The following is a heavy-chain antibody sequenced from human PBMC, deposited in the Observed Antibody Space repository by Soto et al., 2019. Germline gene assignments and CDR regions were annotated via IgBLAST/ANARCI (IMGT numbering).Heavy chain of an antibody. J-gene: IGHJ4*02. CDR2: ISAHNGNT. CDR1: GYAFTTCG. Sequence: QVHLVQSGAEVKKPGASVKVSCKGSGYAFTTCGITWVRQAPGQGLEWMGWISAHNGNTNYAQKLQGRVTVTRDTSTSTAYMELRGLRSDDTAVYYCARGRYGDYWGQGALVTVSS. V-gene: IGHV1-18*01. CDR3: ARGRYGDY. D-gene: IGHD1-1*01.